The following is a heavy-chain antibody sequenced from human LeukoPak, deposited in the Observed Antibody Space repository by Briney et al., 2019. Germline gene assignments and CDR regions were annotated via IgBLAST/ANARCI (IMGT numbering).Heavy chain of an antibody. CDR1: GFPFDDYA. V-gene: IGHV3-9*01. CDR3: AKAYGGDYRPRGAFDI. Sequence: GRSLRLSCAASGFPFDDYAMHWVRQAPGKGLEWVSGISWNSGSIVYADSVKGRFTISRDNAKSSLYLQMTSLRAEDTALYYCAKAYGGDYRPRGAFDIWGQGTMVTVSS. D-gene: IGHD4-17*01. J-gene: IGHJ3*02. CDR2: ISWNSGSI.